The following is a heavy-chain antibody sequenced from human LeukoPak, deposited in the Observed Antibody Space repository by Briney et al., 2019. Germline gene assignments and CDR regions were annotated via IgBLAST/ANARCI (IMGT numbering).Heavy chain of an antibody. CDR1: GFTFSDYY. V-gene: IGHV3-11*01. CDR3: VRGGAYGGSGSYREDAFDI. D-gene: IGHD3-10*01. CDR2: ISRSGTTI. J-gene: IGHJ3*02. Sequence: PGGSLRLSCAASGFTFSDYYMGWIRQAPGKGLDWISCISRSGTTIYYADSAKGRFTISRDNAKNSLHLQMNSLRGEDTAVYYCVRGGAYGGSGSYREDAFDIWGQGTMVIVSS.